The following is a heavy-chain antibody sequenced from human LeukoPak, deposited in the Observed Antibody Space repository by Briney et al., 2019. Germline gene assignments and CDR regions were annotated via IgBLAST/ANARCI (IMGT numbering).Heavy chain of an antibody. CDR2: INHSGSN. D-gene: IGHD3-22*01. CDR3: AREVYYYDSSGYYQYYYYYMDV. Sequence: PSDTLSLTCAVYGGSFSGYYWSWIRQPPGKGLEWIGEINHSGSNNYNPSLKSRVTISVDTSKNQFSLKLSSVTAADTAVYYCAREVYYYDSSGYYQYYYYYMDVWGKGTTVTVSS. V-gene: IGHV4-34*01. J-gene: IGHJ6*03. CDR1: GGSFSGYY.